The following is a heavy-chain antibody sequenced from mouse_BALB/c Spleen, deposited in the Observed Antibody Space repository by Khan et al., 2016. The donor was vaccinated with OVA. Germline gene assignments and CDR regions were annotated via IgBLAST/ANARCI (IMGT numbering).Heavy chain of an antibody. CDR1: GYSITSDYA. Sequence: VQLKESGPGLVKPSQSLSLTCTVTGYSITSDYAWNWIRQFPGNKLEWMGFISYSGNTKYNPSLKSRFSITRDTSKNQFLLHLNSVTTEDTATYYCARVYGGDFDYWGQGTSLTVSS. CDR2: ISYSGNT. J-gene: IGHJ2*02. D-gene: IGHD1-1*01. V-gene: IGHV3-2*02. CDR3: ARVYGGDFDY.